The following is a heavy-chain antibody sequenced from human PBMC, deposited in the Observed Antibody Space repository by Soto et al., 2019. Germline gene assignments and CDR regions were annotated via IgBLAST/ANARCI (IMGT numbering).Heavy chain of an antibody. V-gene: IGHV3-23*01. CDR2: ISARGGRS. CDR3: AKGSIEYSASVDN. J-gene: IGHJ4*02. CDR1: GFSFSSYA. D-gene: IGHD5-12*01. Sequence: EVQLLESGGGLVQPGGSLRLSCAASGFSFSSYAMVWVLQAPGKGLEWVSVISARGGRSYFADSVKGRFTISRDNSKNVLSLEMNSLRAEDTAIYFCAKGSIEYSASVDNWGQGTLVLVSS.